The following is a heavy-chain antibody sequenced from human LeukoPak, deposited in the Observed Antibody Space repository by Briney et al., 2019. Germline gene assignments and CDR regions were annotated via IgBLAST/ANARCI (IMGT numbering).Heavy chain of an antibody. CDR2: ISWDGGST. CDR1: GFTFDDYT. Sequence: GGSLRLSCAASGFTFDDYTMRWVRQAPGKGLEWVSLISWDGGSTYYADSVKGRFTISRDNSKNSLYLQMNSLRTEDTALYYCARGSIAVALDYWGQGTLVTVSS. CDR3: ARGSIAVALDY. D-gene: IGHD6-19*01. V-gene: IGHV3-43*01. J-gene: IGHJ4*02.